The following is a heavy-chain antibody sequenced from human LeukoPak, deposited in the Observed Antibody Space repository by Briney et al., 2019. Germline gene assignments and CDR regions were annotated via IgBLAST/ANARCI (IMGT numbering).Heavy chain of an antibody. Sequence: ASVKVSCKASGYTFTSYGIIWVRQALGQGLEWMGWISAYNGNTNYAQKFQGRVTMTTDTSTSTAYMELRSLRSDDTAVYYCARGGGRHCSGGSCPVDYWGQGTLVTVSS. CDR1: GYTFTSYG. CDR2: ISAYNGNT. J-gene: IGHJ4*02. CDR3: ARGGGRHCSGGSCPVDY. D-gene: IGHD2-15*01. V-gene: IGHV1-18*01.